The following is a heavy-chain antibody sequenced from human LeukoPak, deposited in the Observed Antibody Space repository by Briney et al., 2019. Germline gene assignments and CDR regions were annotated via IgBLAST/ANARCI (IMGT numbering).Heavy chain of an antibody. J-gene: IGHJ4*02. D-gene: IGHD6-6*01. CDR1: GYTFTSYD. CDR2: MNPNSGNT. CDR3: ATELPRTLGAPWNY. Sequence: ASVKVSCKASGYTFTSYDINWVRQATGQGLEWMGWMNPNSGNTGYAQKFQGRVTITRNTSISTAYMELSSLRSEDTAVYYCATELPRTLGAPWNYWGQGTLVTVSS. V-gene: IGHV1-8*03.